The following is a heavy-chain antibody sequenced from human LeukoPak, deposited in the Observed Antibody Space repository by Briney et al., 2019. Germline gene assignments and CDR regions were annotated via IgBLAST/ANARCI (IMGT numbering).Heavy chain of an antibody. CDR1: GYTFTGYY. J-gene: IGHJ5*02. CDR2: INPNSGGT. D-gene: IGHD2-15*01. CDR3: ARVIVVVVAATPHGWFDP. Sequence: RASVKVSFKASGYTFTGYYVHWVRQAPGQGLEWMGWINPNSGGTNYAQKFQGRVTMTRDTSISTAYMELSRLRSDDTAVYYCARVIVVVVAATPHGWFDPWGQGTLVTVSP. V-gene: IGHV1-2*02.